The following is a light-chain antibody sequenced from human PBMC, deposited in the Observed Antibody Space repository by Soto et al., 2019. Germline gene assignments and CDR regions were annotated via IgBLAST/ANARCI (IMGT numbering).Light chain of an antibody. Sequence: IQMTQSPSTLSGTVGDRVTITCRASQTISSWLAWYQQKPGKAPKLLIYKASTLKSGVPSRFSGSGSGTEFTLTISSLQPDDFATYDCQQYNSYSGTFGQGTKVVIK. V-gene: IGKV1-5*03. CDR3: QQYNSYSGT. CDR2: KAS. J-gene: IGKJ1*01. CDR1: QTISSW.